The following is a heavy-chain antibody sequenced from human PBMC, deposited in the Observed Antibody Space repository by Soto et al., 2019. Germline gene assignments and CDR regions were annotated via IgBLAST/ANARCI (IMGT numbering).Heavy chain of an antibody. V-gene: IGHV3-33*01. Sequence: GGSLRLSCAASGFTFSSYGMHWVRQAPGKGLEWVAVIWYDGSNKYYADSVKGRFTISRDNSKNTLYLQMNSLRAEDTAVYYCARGLYSYGYDVDYWGQGTLVTVSS. CDR1: GFTFSSYG. CDR2: IWYDGSNK. D-gene: IGHD5-18*01. CDR3: ARGLYSYGYDVDY. J-gene: IGHJ4*02.